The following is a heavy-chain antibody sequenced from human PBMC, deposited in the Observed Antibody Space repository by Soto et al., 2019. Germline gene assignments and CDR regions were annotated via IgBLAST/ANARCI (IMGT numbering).Heavy chain of an antibody. J-gene: IGHJ3*02. CDR2: ITGSGGMT. V-gene: IGHV3-23*01. CDR1: GFAFGNYP. CDR3: AKDRTMARGIRAFDI. Sequence: EAQLLQSGGGLVPPGGSLRLSCVASGFAFGNYPMAWVRQPPGKGLQWISTITGSGGMTDYEDSVSGRFTVSIDHSKDTVHLQMTSLRADDTAVYYCAKDRTMARGIRAFDIWGQGTTVTISS. D-gene: IGHD3-10*01.